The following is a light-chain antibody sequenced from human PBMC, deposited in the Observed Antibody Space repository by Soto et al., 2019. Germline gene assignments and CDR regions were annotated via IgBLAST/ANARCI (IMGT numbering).Light chain of an antibody. CDR1: QNIGNS. V-gene: IGKV1-33*01. CDR2: DAS. J-gene: IGKJ4*01. Sequence: DIPMTQSPSSLSASVGDRVTITYQASQNIGNSLYWYQQKPGKAPNLMINDASSMTTGVPSRFSGIGSTKTCSFTITTVQPEDFATYSGQQYADFPRTYGGGTRVDLK. CDR3: QQYADFPRT.